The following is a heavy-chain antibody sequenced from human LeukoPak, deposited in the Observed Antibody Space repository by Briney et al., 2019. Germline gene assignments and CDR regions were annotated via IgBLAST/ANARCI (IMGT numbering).Heavy chain of an antibody. CDR1: GFTFSSYA. V-gene: IGHV3-23*01. D-gene: IGHD3-22*01. CDR2: ISSSGGSA. J-gene: IGHJ4*02. Sequence: GGSLRLSCAASGFTFSSYAMSWVRQAPGKGLEWVSVISSSGGSAYYTDSVKGRFTISRDNSKNTLYLQMNSLRAEDTAVYYCAKDFSGAYYYFDYWGQGILVTVSS. CDR3: AKDFSGAYYYFDY.